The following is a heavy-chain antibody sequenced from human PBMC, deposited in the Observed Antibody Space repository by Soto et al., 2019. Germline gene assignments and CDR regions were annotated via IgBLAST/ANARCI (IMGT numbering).Heavy chain of an antibody. J-gene: IGHJ6*02. CDR3: ATERYQVISDGMDL. CDR2: INPETGGT. D-gene: IGHD2-2*01. Sequence: QVQLVQSGADVKTPGASVRVSCKASGYTFTGYYVHWVREASGQGLEWMGWINPETGGTSYAQKFQGRVTLSRDTSINTAYLERSRLRFDDAAVYFCATERYQVISDGMDLWGQGTTVTVSS. CDR1: GYTFTGYY. V-gene: IGHV1-2*02.